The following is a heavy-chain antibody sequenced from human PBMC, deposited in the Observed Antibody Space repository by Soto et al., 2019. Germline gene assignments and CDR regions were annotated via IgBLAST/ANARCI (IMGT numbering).Heavy chain of an antibody. Sequence: SVKVSCKASGYTFTDYYIYWLRQAPGHGLEWMGWINPNSGATNYAHNFQGRVTMTRDTSIRAAYMELSRLSSDDMAVYYCAKDQGGYMVSGMDVWGQGTTVTVSS. V-gene: IGHV1-2*02. J-gene: IGHJ6*02. CDR3: AKDQGGYMVSGMDV. D-gene: IGHD2-2*02. CDR1: GYTFTDYY. CDR2: INPNSGAT.